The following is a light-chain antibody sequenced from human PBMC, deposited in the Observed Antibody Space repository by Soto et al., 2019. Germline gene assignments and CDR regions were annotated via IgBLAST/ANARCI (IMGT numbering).Light chain of an antibody. J-gene: IGKJ1*01. CDR3: QQYGKSPWT. CDR1: QSVTNSF. Sequence: ENVLTQSPGTLSLSPGERATLSCRASQSVTNSFLAWYQQKPGQAPRLLIHGASSRATGIPDRFSGSGSGTDFTLTISRLEPEDFAVYYCQQYGKSPWTFGQGTKVEV. V-gene: IGKV3-20*01. CDR2: GAS.